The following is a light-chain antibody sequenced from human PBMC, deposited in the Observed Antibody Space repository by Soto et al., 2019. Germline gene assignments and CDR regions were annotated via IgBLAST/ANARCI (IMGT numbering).Light chain of an antibody. Sequence: EIVLTQSPATLSLSPGERATLSCRASQSVSSYLAWYQQKPGQAPRLLIYDASNRATGIPARFSGSGSGTDFTLTISSLEPEDFGVYYCQQRSNWPRTFGPGTKVDIK. CDR2: DAS. J-gene: IGKJ3*01. V-gene: IGKV3-11*01. CDR3: QQRSNWPRT. CDR1: QSVSSY.